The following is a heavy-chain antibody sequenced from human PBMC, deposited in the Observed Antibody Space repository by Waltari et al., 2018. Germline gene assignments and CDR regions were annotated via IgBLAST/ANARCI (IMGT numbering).Heavy chain of an antibody. CDR2: IYSGGST. Sequence: EVQLVESGGGLIQPGGSLRLSCAASGFTVSSNYMSWVRQAPGKGLEWVSVIYSGGSTYYADSVKGRFTISRDNSKNTLYLQMNSLRAEDTAVYYCARGLYSSSWYPTGYWGQGTLVTVSS. J-gene: IGHJ4*02. CDR3: ARGLYSSSWYPTGY. CDR1: GFTVSSNY. V-gene: IGHV3-53*01. D-gene: IGHD6-13*01.